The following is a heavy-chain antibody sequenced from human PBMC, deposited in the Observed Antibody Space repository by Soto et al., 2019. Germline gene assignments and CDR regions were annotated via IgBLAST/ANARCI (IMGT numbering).Heavy chain of an antibody. V-gene: IGHV3-30*03. D-gene: IGHD3-22*01. Sequence: GGSLRLSCAGSGFTFSSHGMHWVRQAPGKGLEWVALISSDGSNKNYADSVKGRFTFSRDNSTNTLSLQINSLRAEDTAVYYCARDYDSSGYPRYYFDYWGQGTLVTVSS. CDR3: ARDYDSSGYPRYYFDY. CDR1: GFTFSSHG. J-gene: IGHJ4*02. CDR2: ISSDGSNK.